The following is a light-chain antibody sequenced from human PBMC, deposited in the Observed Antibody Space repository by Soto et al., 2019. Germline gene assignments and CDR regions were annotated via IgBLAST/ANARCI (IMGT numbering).Light chain of an antibody. Sequence: EIVLTPSPCTLALSAGDRATLSCRASQSVSGRYLVWHQQKPGKAPRLLMYAASRRATGIPDRFSGSGSGTDFTLTISRLEPEDFAVYYCQQYGSSPWTFGQGTKGDIK. V-gene: IGKV3-20*01. CDR3: QQYGSSPWT. CDR1: QSVSGRY. CDR2: AAS. J-gene: IGKJ1*01.